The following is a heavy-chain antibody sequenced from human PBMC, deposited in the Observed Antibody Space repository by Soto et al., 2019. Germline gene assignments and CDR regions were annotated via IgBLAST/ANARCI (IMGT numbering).Heavy chain of an antibody. V-gene: IGHV1-18*04. J-gene: IGHJ6*01. CDR2: ISAHNGNT. CDR3: HRASXPPFYYGXDV. Sequence: GASVKVSCKASGYTFTTYGSSWVRQAPGQGLEWMGWISAHNGNTKFVPKCQGRGSMTTDTLTTTPSMELRSLRSDDTAVHYWHRASXPPFYYGXDVWXXXTXXT. CDR1: GYTFTTYG.